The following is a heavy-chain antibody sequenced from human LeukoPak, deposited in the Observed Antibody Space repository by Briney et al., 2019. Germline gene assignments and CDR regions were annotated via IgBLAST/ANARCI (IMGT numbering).Heavy chain of an antibody. CDR3: ARDHRYCSSTSCFLFDY. J-gene: IGHJ4*02. CDR2: INPSGGST. CDR1: GYTFTSYY. D-gene: IGHD2-2*01. Sequence: ASVKVSCKASGYTFTSYYMHWVRQAPGQGLEWMGIINPSGGSTSYAQKFQGRVTMTRDTSTSTVYMELSSLRSEDTAVYYCARDHRYCSSTSCFLFDYWGQGTLVTVSS. V-gene: IGHV1-46*01.